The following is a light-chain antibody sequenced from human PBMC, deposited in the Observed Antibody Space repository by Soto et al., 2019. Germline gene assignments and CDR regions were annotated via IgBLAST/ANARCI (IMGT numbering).Light chain of an antibody. Sequence: QSALTQPASVSGSPGQSITIPCSGRSSDLGGLNYVSWYQQHPGKVPKLIIYKVDNRPSGISDRFSASKSGNTASLTISGLQAEDEAHYYCSSYTPAPSPQWVFAGGTKLTVL. CDR1: SSDLGGLNY. CDR3: SSYTPAPSPQWV. J-gene: IGLJ3*02. V-gene: IGLV2-14*01. CDR2: KVD.